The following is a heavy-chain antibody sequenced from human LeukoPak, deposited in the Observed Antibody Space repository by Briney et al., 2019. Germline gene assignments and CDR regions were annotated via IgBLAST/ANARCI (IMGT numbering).Heavy chain of an antibody. V-gene: IGHV3-48*01. J-gene: IGHJ6*03. CDR2: ISSSSSTI. Sequence: PGGSLRLSCAASGFTFSSYSMNWVRQAPGKGLERVSYISSSSSTIYYADSVKGRFTISRDNAKNSLYLQMNSLRAEDTAVYYCARHSGTFYYYYYMDVWGKGTTVTISS. CDR1: GFTFSSYS. D-gene: IGHD2-15*01. CDR3: ARHSGTFYYYYYMDV.